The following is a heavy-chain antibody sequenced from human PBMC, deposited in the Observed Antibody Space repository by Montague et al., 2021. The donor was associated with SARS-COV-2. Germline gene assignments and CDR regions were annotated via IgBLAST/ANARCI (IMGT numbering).Heavy chain of an antibody. CDR1: GGSFSNYY. Sequence: SETLSLTCAISGGSFSNYYWSWIRQPPGKGLEWNGEVNQSGTTIYNPYAKSGGTISEETSTNQCYLRLNSVTAADTAVYECARGRRPVVVQVAGPAGRAFDIWGQGTMVTVSS. D-gene: IGHD2-2*01. V-gene: IGHV4-34*01. CDR2: VNQSGTT. CDR3: ARGRRPVVVQVAGPAGRAFDI. J-gene: IGHJ3*02.